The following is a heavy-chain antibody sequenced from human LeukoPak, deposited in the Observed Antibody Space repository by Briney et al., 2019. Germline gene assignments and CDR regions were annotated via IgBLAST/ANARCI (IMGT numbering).Heavy chain of an antibody. V-gene: IGHV3-7*05. CDR1: GFSFSAYW. J-gene: IGHJ4*02. Sequence: GGSLRLSCAASGFSFSAYWMSWVRQAPGKGLEWLANINREGSEQYYVDSVKGRFTISRDNDMNSLYLQMNSLRADDTAVYYCAREYCSGGTCYLSGYWGQGTLVTVSS. D-gene: IGHD2-15*01. CDR3: AREYCSGGTCYLSGY. CDR2: INREGSEQ.